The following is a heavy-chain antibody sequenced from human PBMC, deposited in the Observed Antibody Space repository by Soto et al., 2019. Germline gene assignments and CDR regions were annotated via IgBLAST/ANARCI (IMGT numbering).Heavy chain of an antibody. CDR1: DGSINSDGYS. Sequence: QLQLQESGSGLVKPSQTLSLTCAVSDGSINSDGYSWSWIRQPPGKGLEWIGYIYHSGSTYYNPSLKSRVTISVDRSKNQFSLKLSSVTAADTAVYYCASGLVTTLHYWGQGTLVTVSS. J-gene: IGHJ4*02. CDR2: IYHSGST. V-gene: IGHV4-30-2*01. D-gene: IGHD4-17*01. CDR3: ASGLVTTLHY.